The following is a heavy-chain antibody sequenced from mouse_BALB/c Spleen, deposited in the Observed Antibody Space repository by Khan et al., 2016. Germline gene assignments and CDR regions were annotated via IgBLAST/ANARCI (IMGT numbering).Heavy chain of an antibody. CDR3: ARDRDYGYDVGFDY. Sequence: QVQLKESGPGLVAPSQSLSITCTVSGFSLTSYGVHWVRQPPGKGLEWLGVLWAGGSTNYNSALMSSLSISKDNSKSQVFLKMNSLHTADTATFYCARDRDYGYDVGFDYWGQGTTLTVSS. CDR2: LWAGGST. V-gene: IGHV2-9*02. J-gene: IGHJ2*01. D-gene: IGHD2-2*01. CDR1: GFSLTSYG.